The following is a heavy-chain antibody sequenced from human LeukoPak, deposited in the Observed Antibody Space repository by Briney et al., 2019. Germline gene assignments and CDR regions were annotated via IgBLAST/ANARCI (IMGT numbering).Heavy chain of an antibody. CDR2: MNPNSGNT. V-gene: IGHV1-8*02. J-gene: IGHJ4*02. Sequence: ASVKVSCKASGYTFTSYDINWVRQATGQGPEWMGWMNPNSGNTGYAQKFQGRVTMTRDTSISTAYLELNRLTSDDTAVYYCTRGDVFRSTEYWGQGTLVTVSS. CDR3: TRGDVFRSTEY. CDR1: GYTFTSYD.